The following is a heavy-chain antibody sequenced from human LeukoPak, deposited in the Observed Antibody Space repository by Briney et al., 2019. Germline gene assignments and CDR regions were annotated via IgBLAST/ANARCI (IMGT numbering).Heavy chain of an antibody. CDR1: GFTFSAYW. V-gene: IGHV3-74*01. J-gene: IGHJ4*02. D-gene: IGHD6-19*01. CDR2: INTDDSTT. Sequence: GGSLRLSCAASGFTFSAYWMHWVRQAPGEGPMWVSGINTDDSTTYADSVKGRFTISRDNAKNTLYLQMNSLRAADTAVYYCTRAGINGWYPYWGQGTLVTVSS. CDR3: TRAGINGWYPY.